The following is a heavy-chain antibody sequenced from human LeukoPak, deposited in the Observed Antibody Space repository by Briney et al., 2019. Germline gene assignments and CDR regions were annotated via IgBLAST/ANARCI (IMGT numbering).Heavy chain of an antibody. D-gene: IGHD2-15*01. V-gene: IGHV1-69*05. CDR1: GGTFSSYA. Sequence: ASVKVSCKASGGTFSSYAISWVRQAPGQRLEWMGGVIPIFGTANYAQTFQGRVTITTDESTSTAYMELSSLRSEDTAVYYCAREARYCSGGSCYNWFDPWGQGTLVTVSS. J-gene: IGHJ5*02. CDR3: AREARYCSGGSCYNWFDP. CDR2: VIPIFGTA.